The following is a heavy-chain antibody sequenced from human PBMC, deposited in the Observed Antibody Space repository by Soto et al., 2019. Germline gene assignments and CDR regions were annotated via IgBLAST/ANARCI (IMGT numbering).Heavy chain of an antibody. CDR2: IYYSGST. V-gene: IGHV4-59*01. CDR3: ARSHSSGWYYFDY. Sequence: SETLSLTCTVSGGSISSYYWSWIRQPPGKGLEWIGYIYYSGSTNYNPSLKSRVTISVDTSKNQFTLKLSSVTAADTAVYYCARSHSSGWYYFDYWGQGTLVTVSS. D-gene: IGHD6-19*01. CDR1: GGSISSYY. J-gene: IGHJ4*02.